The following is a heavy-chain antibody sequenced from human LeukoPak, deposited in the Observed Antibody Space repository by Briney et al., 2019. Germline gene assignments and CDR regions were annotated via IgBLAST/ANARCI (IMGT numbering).Heavy chain of an antibody. V-gene: IGHV4-39*07. Sequence: SETLSLTCTGSGGSISSSSYYWGWIRQPPGKGLEWIGSIYYSGSTNYNPSLKSRVTISVDTSKNQFSLKLNSVTAADTAVYYCARFEGYDFLTGYAYYFDHWGQGTLVTVSS. CDR2: IYYSGST. J-gene: IGHJ4*02. CDR3: ARFEGYDFLTGYAYYFDH. CDR1: GGSISSSSYY. D-gene: IGHD3/OR15-3a*01.